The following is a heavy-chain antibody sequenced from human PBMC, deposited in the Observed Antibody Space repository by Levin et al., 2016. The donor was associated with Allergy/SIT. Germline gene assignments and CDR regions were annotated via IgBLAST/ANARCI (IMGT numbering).Heavy chain of an antibody. CDR2: ISSSSSYI. CDR3: ARGVAAAGDY. J-gene: IGHJ4*02. D-gene: IGHD6-13*01. Sequence: WIRQPPGKGLEWVSSISSSSSYIYYADSVKGRFTISRDNAKNSLYLQMNSLRAEDTAVYYCARGVAAAGDYWGQGTLVTVSS. V-gene: IGHV3-21*01.